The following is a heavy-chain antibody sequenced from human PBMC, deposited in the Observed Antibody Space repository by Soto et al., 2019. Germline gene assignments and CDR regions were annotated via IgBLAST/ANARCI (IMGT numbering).Heavy chain of an antibody. CDR1: VYTFSSYG. J-gene: IGHJ6*02. D-gene: IGHD3-9*01. Sequence: ASVKVSCKASVYTFSSYGISWVRQAPGQGLEWMGWISAYNGNTNYAQKLQGRVTMTTDTSTSTAYMELRSLRSDDTAVYYCARGPNYDILTGNYDGMDVWGQGTTVTVSS. CDR3: ARGPNYDILTGNYDGMDV. V-gene: IGHV1-18*01. CDR2: ISAYNGNT.